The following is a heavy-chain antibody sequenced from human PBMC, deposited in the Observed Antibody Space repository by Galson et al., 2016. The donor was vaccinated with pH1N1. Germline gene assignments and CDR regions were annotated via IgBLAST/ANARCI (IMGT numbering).Heavy chain of an antibody. D-gene: IGHD3-16*01. CDR2: IWYDGSNK. CDR3: ARETLEASADAFDI. J-gene: IGHJ3*02. Sequence: SLRLSCAASGFTFSSYGMHWVRQAPGKGLEWVAVIWYDGSNKYYADSVKGRFTISRDNSKNTLYLQMNSLGAEDTAVYYCARETLEASADAFDIWGQGTRVTVSS. V-gene: IGHV3-33*01. CDR1: GFTFSSYG.